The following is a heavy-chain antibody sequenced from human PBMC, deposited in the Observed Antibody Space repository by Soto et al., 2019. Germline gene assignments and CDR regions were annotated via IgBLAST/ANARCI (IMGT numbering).Heavy chain of an antibody. Sequence: GGSLRLSCAASGFTFSSYAMSWVRRAPGKGLEWVSAISGSGGSTYHADAVKGRFTISRDNSKNTLYLQMNSLRAEDTAVYYCAKDMDPEVAGTGLDNWGQGTLVTVSS. J-gene: IGHJ4*02. CDR2: ISGSGGST. CDR1: GFTFSSYA. CDR3: AKDMDPEVAGTGLDN. V-gene: IGHV3-23*01. D-gene: IGHD6-19*01.